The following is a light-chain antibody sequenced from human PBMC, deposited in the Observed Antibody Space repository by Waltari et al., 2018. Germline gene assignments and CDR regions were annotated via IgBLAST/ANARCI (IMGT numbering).Light chain of an antibody. CDR1: RSRVYSDGNSY. CDR2: KVS. V-gene: IGKV2-30*01. Sequence: DVATTHSQLSLPVTLGQASYISGSPSRSRVYSDGNSYLNWFHQRPGQSPRRLIYKVSNRDSGVPDRFSGSGSGTNFTLKISRVEAEDVGVYYCMQGTYWRTFGQGTKVEIK. J-gene: IGKJ1*01. CDR3: MQGTYWRT.